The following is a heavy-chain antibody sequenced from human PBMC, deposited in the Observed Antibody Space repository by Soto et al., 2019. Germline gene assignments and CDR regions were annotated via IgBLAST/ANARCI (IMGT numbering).Heavy chain of an antibody. CDR3: AREDCSGGSCYSDY. D-gene: IGHD2-15*01. J-gene: IGHJ4*02. CDR2: IYYSGST. V-gene: IGHV4-31*03. Sequence: PSETLSLTCTVSGGSISSGGYYWSWIRQHPGKGLEWIGYIYYSGSTYYNPSLKSRDTISVDTSKNQFSLKLSSVTAADTAVYYCAREDCSGGSCYSDYWGQGTLVTVSS. CDR1: GGSISSGGYY.